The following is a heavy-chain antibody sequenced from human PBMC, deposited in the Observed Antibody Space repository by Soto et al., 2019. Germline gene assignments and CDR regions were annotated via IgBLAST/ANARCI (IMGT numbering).Heavy chain of an antibody. CDR2: IIPVLGVT. CDR3: ARRRYCGADCYSKYYYGMDV. CDR1: GSTFSSYT. V-gene: IGHV1-69*02. D-gene: IGHD2-21*02. Sequence: QVQLVQSGAELKKPGSSVKVSCQASGSTFSSYTVSWVRQVPGQGLEWMGRIIPVLGVTNYAPNFKGRVTITADKSKTTVDMELTSLRSGDTVVYYCARRRYCGADCYSKYYYGMDVWGQGTTVTVSS. J-gene: IGHJ6*02.